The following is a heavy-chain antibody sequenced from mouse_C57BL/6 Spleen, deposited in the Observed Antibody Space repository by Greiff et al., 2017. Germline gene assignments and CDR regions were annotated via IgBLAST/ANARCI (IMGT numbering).Heavy chain of an antibody. V-gene: IGHV1-53*01. CDR2: INPSNGGT. CDR3: ARRRDYYYGSSFYYAMDY. Sequence: QVQLQQSGTELVKPGASVKLSCKASGYTFTSYWMHWVKQRPGQGLEWIGNINPSNGGTNYNEKFKSKATLTVDKSSSTAYMQLSSLTSEDSAVYYCARRRDYYYGSSFYYAMDYWGQGTSVTVSS. J-gene: IGHJ4*01. D-gene: IGHD1-1*01. CDR1: GYTFTSYW.